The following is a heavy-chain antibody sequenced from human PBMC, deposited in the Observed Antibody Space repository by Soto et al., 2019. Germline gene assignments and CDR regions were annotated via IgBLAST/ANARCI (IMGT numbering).Heavy chain of an antibody. J-gene: IGHJ5*02. CDR1: GGSFSGYY. Sequence: QVQLQQWGAGLLKPSETLSLTCAVYGGSFSGYYWSWIRQPPGKGLEWIGEINHSGSTNYNPSLKSRVTISVDTSKNQFSLKLSSVTAADTAVYYCARARGYSYEPTTNWFDPWGQGTLVTVSS. D-gene: IGHD5-18*01. CDR2: INHSGST. V-gene: IGHV4-34*01. CDR3: ARARGYSYEPTTNWFDP.